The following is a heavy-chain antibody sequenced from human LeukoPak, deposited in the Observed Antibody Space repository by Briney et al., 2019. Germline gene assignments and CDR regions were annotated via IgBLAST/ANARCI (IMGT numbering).Heavy chain of an antibody. CDR1: GGTFSSYA. Sequence: ASVKVSCKASGGTFSSYAISWVRQAPGQGLEWMGGIIPIFGTANYAQKFQGRVTITADESTSTAYMELSSLRSEDTAVYYCAKPPWSSSGYLTFFDYWGQGTLVTVSS. J-gene: IGHJ4*02. CDR2: IIPIFGTA. D-gene: IGHD3-22*01. V-gene: IGHV1-69*13. CDR3: AKPPWSSSGYLTFFDY.